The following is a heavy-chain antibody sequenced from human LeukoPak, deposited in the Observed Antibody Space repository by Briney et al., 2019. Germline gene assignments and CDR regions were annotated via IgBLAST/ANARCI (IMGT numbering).Heavy chain of an antibody. CDR1: GFTFSSYA. CDR3: AKGQNYYESNGAFDI. D-gene: IGHD3-22*01. J-gene: IGHJ3*02. CDR2: ISGSGGCT. V-gene: IGHV3-23*01. Sequence: PGGSLRLSCAASGFTFSSYAMSWVRQAPGKGLEWVSAISGSGGCTYYADSVKGRFTISRDNSKNTLYLQMNSLRAEDTAVYYCAKGQNYYESNGAFDIWGQGTMVTVSS.